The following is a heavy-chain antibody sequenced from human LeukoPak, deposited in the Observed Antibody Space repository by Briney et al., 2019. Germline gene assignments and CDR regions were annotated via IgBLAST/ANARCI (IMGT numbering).Heavy chain of an antibody. CDR1: GGTFSSYA. CDR2: IIPIFGTA. Sequence: ASVKVSCKASGGTFSSYAISWVRQAPGQGLEWMGGIIPIFGTANYAQKFQGRVTITADESTSTAYMELSSLRSEDTAVYYCASGFWSGYYTGAGSWFDPWGQGTLVTVSS. J-gene: IGHJ5*02. D-gene: IGHD3-3*01. CDR3: ASGFWSGYYTGAGSWFDP. V-gene: IGHV1-69*13.